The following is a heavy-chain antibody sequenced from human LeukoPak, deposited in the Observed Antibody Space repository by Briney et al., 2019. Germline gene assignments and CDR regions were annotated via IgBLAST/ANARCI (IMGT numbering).Heavy chain of an antibody. Sequence: GGSLRLSCAASGFTFSSYAMHWVRQAPGKGLEWVAVISYDGSNKYYADSVKGRFTISRDNSKNTLYLQMNSLRVEDTAMYYCARETGYSTSWYAYYFDYWGQGTLVTVAS. D-gene: IGHD6-13*01. CDR3: ARETGYSTSWYAYYFDY. CDR1: GFTFSSYA. J-gene: IGHJ4*02. V-gene: IGHV3-30*14. CDR2: ISYDGSNK.